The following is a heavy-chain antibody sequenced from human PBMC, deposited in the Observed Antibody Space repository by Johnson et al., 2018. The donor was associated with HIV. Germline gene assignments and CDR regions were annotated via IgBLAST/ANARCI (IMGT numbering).Heavy chain of an antibody. CDR1: GFTFSSYA. J-gene: IGHJ3*02. V-gene: IGHV3-64*01. Sequence: VQLVESGGGLVQPGGSLRLSCAASGFTFSSYAMHWVRQAPGKGLEYVSGISSTGGSTYYANSVKGRFTFSRDNSKNTLYLQMNSLRAEDTAVYYCATYYYDSSGYLETGAFDIWGQGTMVTVSS. CDR2: ISSTGGST. CDR3: ATYYYDSSGYLETGAFDI. D-gene: IGHD3-22*01.